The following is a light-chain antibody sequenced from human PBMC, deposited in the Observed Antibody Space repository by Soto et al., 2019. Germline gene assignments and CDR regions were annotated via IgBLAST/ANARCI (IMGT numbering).Light chain of an antibody. Sequence: QSVLTQPASVSGSPGQSITISCTGTTSDVGSYNLVSWYQQHPGKAPKLIIYEVSERPSGVSTRFSGSKSGNMASLTISGLQAEAEAEYYCCSYATPRQFGGGTKVTVL. CDR2: EVS. CDR1: TSDVGSYNL. CDR3: CSYATPRQ. V-gene: IGLV2-23*02. J-gene: IGLJ2*01.